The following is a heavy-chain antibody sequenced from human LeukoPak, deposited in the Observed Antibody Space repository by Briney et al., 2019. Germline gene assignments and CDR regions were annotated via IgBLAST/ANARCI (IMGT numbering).Heavy chain of an antibody. CDR1: GFTFSSNA. CDR3: ARDGNWNLDY. Sequence: PGGSLRLSCAASGFTFSSNAMHWVRQAPGKGLEWVAVISYDGSTKYYADSVKGRFTISRDDSKSTLYLQLNSLRVEDTAVYYCARDGNWNLDYWGQGTLVTVSS. CDR2: ISYDGSTK. V-gene: IGHV3-30-3*01. D-gene: IGHD1-1*01. J-gene: IGHJ4*02.